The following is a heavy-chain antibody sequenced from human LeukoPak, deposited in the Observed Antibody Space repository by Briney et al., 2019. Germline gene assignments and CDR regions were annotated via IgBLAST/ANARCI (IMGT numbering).Heavy chain of an antibody. J-gene: IGHJ4*02. V-gene: IGHV1-8*01. CDR2: MNPNSGNT. Sequence: EASVKVSCKASGYTFTSYDINWVRQATGQGLEWMGWMNPNSGNTGYAQKFQGRVTMTRNTSISTAYMELSSLRSEDTAVYYCARARPRMVRGVIITYYFDYWGQGTPVTVSS. D-gene: IGHD3-10*01. CDR1: GYTFTSYD. CDR3: ARARPRMVRGVIITYYFDY.